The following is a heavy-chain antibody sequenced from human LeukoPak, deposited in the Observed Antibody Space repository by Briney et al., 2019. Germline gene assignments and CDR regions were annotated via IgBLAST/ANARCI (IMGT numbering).Heavy chain of an antibody. J-gene: IGHJ5*02. CDR2: INPNSGGT. CDR3: ARDVSSTIAHWFDP. D-gene: IGHD2-2*01. Sequence: ASVKVSCKASGYTFTGYYMHWVRQAPGQGLEWMGWINPNSGGTNYAQKFQGRVTMTRDTSISTAYMELRSLRSDDTAVYYCARDVSSTIAHWFDPWGQGTLVTVSS. V-gene: IGHV1-2*02. CDR1: GYTFTGYY.